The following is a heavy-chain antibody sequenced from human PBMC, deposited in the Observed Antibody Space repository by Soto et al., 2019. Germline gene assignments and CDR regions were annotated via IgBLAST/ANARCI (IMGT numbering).Heavy chain of an antibody. Sequence: QVQLQESGPELVKPSQTRSLTCTVSAGCISRGGLRWSWIRQHPGKGLEWIGYIYYSGSTYYNPSLKSRVTISVDTSKNQFSLKLSSVTAADTAVYYCARGVDVWGQGTTVTVSS. CDR1: AGCISRGGLR. CDR2: IYYSGST. J-gene: IGHJ6*02. CDR3: ARGVDV. V-gene: IGHV4-31*03.